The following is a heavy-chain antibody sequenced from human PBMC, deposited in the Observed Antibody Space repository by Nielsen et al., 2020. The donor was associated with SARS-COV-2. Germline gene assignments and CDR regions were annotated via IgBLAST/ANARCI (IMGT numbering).Heavy chain of an antibody. J-gene: IGHJ4*02. D-gene: IGHD4-17*01. V-gene: IGHV1-18*01. CDR2: ISAYNGNT. Sequence: VQVSCKASGYTFTSYGISWVRQAPGQGLEWMGWISAYNGNTNYAQKLQGRVTMTTDTSTSTAYMELRSLRSDDTAVYYCARARAGGDTGDYWGQGTLVTVSS. CDR3: ARARAGGDTGDY. CDR1: GYTFTSYG.